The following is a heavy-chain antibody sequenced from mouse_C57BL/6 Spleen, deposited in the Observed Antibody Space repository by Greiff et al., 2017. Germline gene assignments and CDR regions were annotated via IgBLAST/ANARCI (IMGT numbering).Heavy chain of an antibody. J-gene: IGHJ1*03. CDR1: GFTFSDYG. CDR3: ARGLWYFDV. Sequence: EVMLVESGGGLVKPGGSLKLSCAASGFTFSDYGMHWVRQAPEKVLEWVAYISSCSSTIYYADTVKGRFTISRDNAKNTLFLQMTSLRSEDTAMYYCARGLWYFDVWGTGTTVTVSS. V-gene: IGHV5-17*01. CDR2: ISSCSSTI.